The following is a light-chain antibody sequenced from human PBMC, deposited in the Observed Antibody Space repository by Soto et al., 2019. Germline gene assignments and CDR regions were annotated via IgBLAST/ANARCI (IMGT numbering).Light chain of an antibody. CDR1: SRDVGTNKY. V-gene: IGLV2-14*01. CDR3: SSYTPATWV. J-gene: IGLJ3*02. CDR2: EVF. Sequence: QSALTQPASVSGSPGQSITISCTGTSRDVGTNKYVSWYQQHQGKAPHLIIYEVFNRPSGVSNRFSVSKSGNTASLTISGIQSEDEADYYCSSYTPATWVFGGGTKLTVL.